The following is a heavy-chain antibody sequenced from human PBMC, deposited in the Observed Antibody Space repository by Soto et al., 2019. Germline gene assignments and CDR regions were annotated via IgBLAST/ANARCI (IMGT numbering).Heavy chain of an antibody. CDR2: IIPILGIA. V-gene: IGHV1-69*02. Sequence: QVQLVQSGAEVKKPGSSVKVSCKASGGPFSRYTISWVRQAPGHGLECMGRIIPILGIANYAQKIQVRVTNTADKSTSTAYMELRSLRSEYTAVYYYAFLYVVLNTVAAFHSRCDGTMGTVS. D-gene: IGHD4-17*01. CDR3: AFLYVVLNTVAAFHS. CDR1: GGPFSRYT. J-gene: IGHJ3*02.